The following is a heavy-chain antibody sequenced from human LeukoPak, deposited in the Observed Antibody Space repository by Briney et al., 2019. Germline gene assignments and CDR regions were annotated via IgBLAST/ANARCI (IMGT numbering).Heavy chain of an antibody. D-gene: IGHD1-26*01. CDR2: IYPGDSDT. Sequence: GESLKISCRAAGDSSITYWTGCVRQLPGKSVVWMGIIYPGDSDTRYSPSFQGQVTISADKSISTAYLQWSSLKASDTAMYYCARRWELYYFDYWGQGTLVTVSS. J-gene: IGHJ4*02. V-gene: IGHV5-51*02. CDR1: GDSSITYW. CDR3: ARRWELYYFDY.